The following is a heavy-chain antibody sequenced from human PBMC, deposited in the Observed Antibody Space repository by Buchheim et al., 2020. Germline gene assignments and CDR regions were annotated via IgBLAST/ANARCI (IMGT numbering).Heavy chain of an antibody. J-gene: IGHJ5*02. CDR2: VYYSGNTYSEST. D-gene: IGHD3-16*01. V-gene: IGHV4-59*01. Sequence: QVQLQESGPGLVKPSETLSLTCTVSGGSISSFFWSWIRQPPGKGLQWIGYVYYSGNTYSESTKYNPSLKSRVSISLDTSKNQFSLKLSSVTAADTAVYYCARGGINWIDPWGQGTL. CDR1: GGSISSFF. CDR3: ARGGINWIDP.